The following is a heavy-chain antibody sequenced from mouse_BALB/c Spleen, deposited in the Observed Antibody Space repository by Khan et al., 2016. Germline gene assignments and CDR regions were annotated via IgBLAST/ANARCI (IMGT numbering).Heavy chain of an antibody. J-gene: IGHJ3*01. V-gene: IGHV9-3*02. D-gene: IGHD1-1*01. CDR2: INTNTGEP. CDR1: GYTFTNYG. Sequence: QIQLVQSGPELKKPGETVKISCKASGYTFTNYGMNWVKQAPGKGLKWMGWINTNTGEPTYAEEFKGHFVFSLETSASTAYLHINNLKNEDTATYFCAEYYYGSNWFAYWCQGTLVTVSA. CDR3: AEYYYGSNWFAY.